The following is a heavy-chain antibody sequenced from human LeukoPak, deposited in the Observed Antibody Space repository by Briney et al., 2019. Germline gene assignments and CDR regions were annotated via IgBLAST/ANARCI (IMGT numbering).Heavy chain of an antibody. Sequence: GGSLRLSCAASGFTFSSYWMHWVRQGPGKGLEWVATIKGDGSVKNYVDSVKGRFTISRDNAKNSEFLQMDSLRVEDTALYYCARRGLHDYWGQGTLVTVSS. D-gene: IGHD5/OR15-5a*01. CDR1: GFTFSSYW. CDR3: ARRGLHDY. J-gene: IGHJ4*02. CDR2: IKGDGSVK. V-gene: IGHV3-7*03.